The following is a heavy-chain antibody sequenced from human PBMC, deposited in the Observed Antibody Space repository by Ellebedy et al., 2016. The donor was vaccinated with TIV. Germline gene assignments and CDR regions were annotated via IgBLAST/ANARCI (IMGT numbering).Heavy chain of an antibody. CDR1: GGSFSGYY. J-gene: IGHJ4*02. D-gene: IGHD3-10*01. CDR2: INHSGST. V-gene: IGHV4-34*01. CDR3: ARGFASYPLHFDY. Sequence: SETLSLXXAVYGGSFSGYYWSWIRQSPEKGLEWIGEINHSGSTNYNPSLKSRVTISVDTSKNQFSLKLNSVTAADTAVYYCARGFASYPLHFDYWGQGTLVTVSS.